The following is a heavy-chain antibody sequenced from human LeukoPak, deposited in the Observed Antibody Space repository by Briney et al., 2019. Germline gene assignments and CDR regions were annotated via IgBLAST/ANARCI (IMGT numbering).Heavy chain of an antibody. J-gene: IGHJ6*04. CDR3: AELGITMIGGV. CDR2: ISSSGSTI. V-gene: IGHV3-48*03. CDR1: GFTFSSYN. Sequence: GGSLRLSCAAAGFTFSSYNMNWVRQAPGKGLEWVSYISSSGSTIYYADSVKGRFTISRDNAKNSLYLQMNSLRAEDTAVYYCAELGITMIGGVWGKGTTVTISS. D-gene: IGHD3-10*02.